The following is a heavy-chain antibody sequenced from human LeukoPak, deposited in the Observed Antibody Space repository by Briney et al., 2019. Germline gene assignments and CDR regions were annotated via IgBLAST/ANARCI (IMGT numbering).Heavy chain of an antibody. J-gene: IGHJ5*02. D-gene: IGHD6-19*01. V-gene: IGHV4-34*01. Sequence: SETLSLTCAVYGGSFSDYYWSWIRQPPGKGLEWIGEISRHGSTNYNPSLKSRVTISIDTSKNQFSLNLRPVTAADTALYYCARIPGAGYSNGWYRFDPWGQGTLVTVSS. CDR1: GGSFSDYY. CDR3: ARIPGAGYSNGWYRFDP. CDR2: ISRHGST.